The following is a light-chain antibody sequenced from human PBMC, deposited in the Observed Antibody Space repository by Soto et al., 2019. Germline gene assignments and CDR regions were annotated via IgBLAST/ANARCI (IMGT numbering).Light chain of an antibody. CDR3: FSYTSSGTYV. J-gene: IGLJ1*01. CDR1: SSDVGNYKY. V-gene: IGLV2-14*01. CDR2: EVS. Sequence: QSVVTQPPSVSGSPGQSITISCTGTSSDVGNYKYVSWYQQHPGKAPKLMIYEVSNRPSGVSNRFSGSKSGNTASLTISGLQAEDETDYYCFSYTSSGTYVFGTGTKLTVL.